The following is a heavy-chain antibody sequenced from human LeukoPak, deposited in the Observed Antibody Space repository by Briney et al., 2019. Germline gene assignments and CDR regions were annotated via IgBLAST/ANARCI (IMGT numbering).Heavy chain of an antibody. Sequence: GGSLRLSCTVSGFTVSSNSMSWVRQAPGKGLEWVSFIYSGSTHYSDSVKGRFTISRDNSKNTLYLQMNSLRAEDTAVYYCASGKLRYFDTKGAFDIWGQGTMVTVSS. CDR2: IYSGST. V-gene: IGHV3-66*01. CDR3: ASGKLRYFDTKGAFDI. D-gene: IGHD3-9*01. J-gene: IGHJ3*02. CDR1: GFTVSSNS.